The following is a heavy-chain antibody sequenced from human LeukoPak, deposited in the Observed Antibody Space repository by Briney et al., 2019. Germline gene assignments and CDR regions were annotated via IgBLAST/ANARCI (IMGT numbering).Heavy chain of an antibody. J-gene: IGHJ6*02. V-gene: IGHV4-34*01. D-gene: IGHD3-22*01. CDR1: GGSFSGYY. Sequence: SETLSLTCAVYGGSFSGYYWSWIRQPPGKGLEWIGEINHSGSTNYNPSLKSRVTISVDTSKNQFSLKLSSVTAADTAVYYCARKDSPYWGQGTTVTVSS. CDR3: ARKDSPY. CDR2: INHSGST.